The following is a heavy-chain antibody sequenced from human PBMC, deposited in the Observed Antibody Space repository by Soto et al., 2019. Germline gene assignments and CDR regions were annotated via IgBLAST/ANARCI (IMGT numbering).Heavy chain of an antibody. Sequence: QVQLQQWGAGLLKPSETLSLTCAVYGGSFSGYYWGWIRQPPGKGLEWIGEINDSGSTNYNPSLKSRVTISVDTSKNLFSLKLSSVTAADTAVYYCARVPTDIVVVPAAMRYYYYGMDVWGQGTTVTVSS. CDR3: ARVPTDIVVVPAAMRYYYYGMDV. D-gene: IGHD2-2*01. CDR2: INDSGST. V-gene: IGHV4-34*01. J-gene: IGHJ6*02. CDR1: GGSFSGYY.